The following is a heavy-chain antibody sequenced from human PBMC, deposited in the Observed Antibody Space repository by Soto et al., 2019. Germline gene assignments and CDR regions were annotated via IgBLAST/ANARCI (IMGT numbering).Heavy chain of an antibody. CDR3: ARGLPLTMDY. J-gene: IGHJ4*02. D-gene: IGHD2-15*01. CDR1: GYTFTSYA. Sequence: QVQLVQSGAEVKKPGASVKVSCKASGYTFTSYAMHWVRQAPGQRLEWMGWINAGNVNTKYSQRFQGRVTITRDTSASTAYMELSSLRSEDTAVFYCARGLPLTMDYWGQGTLVTVSS. V-gene: IGHV1-3*01. CDR2: INAGNVNT.